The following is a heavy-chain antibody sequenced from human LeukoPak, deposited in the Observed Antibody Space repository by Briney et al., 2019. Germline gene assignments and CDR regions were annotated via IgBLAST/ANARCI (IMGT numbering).Heavy chain of an antibody. Sequence: GGSLRLSCAASGFTFSSYAMSWVRQAPGKGLEWVSAISGSGGSTYYAGSVKGRFTISRDNSKNTLYLQMNSLRAEDTAVYYCAKALMGDFWSGYHTTREYYFDYWGQGTLVTVSS. D-gene: IGHD3-3*01. CDR1: GFTFSSYA. V-gene: IGHV3-23*01. J-gene: IGHJ4*02. CDR3: AKALMGDFWSGYHTTREYYFDY. CDR2: ISGSGGST.